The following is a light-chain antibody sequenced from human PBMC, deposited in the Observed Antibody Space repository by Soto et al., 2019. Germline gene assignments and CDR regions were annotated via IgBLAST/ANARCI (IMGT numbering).Light chain of an antibody. CDR3: CSYAGTSVFYV. CDR1: SSDVGSYDL. V-gene: IGLV2-23*01. J-gene: IGLJ1*01. CDR2: EGS. Sequence: QSVLTQPASVSGSPGQSITISCTGTSSDVGSYDLVSWYQQHPGKAPKLIIYEGSERPSGVSDRFSGSKSGNTASLTISGLHAEDAANYYCCSYAGTSVFYVFGTGTKLTVL.